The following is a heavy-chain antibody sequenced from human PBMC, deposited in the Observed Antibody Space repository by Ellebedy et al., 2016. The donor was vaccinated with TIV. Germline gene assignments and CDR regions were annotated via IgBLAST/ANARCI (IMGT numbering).Heavy chain of an antibody. Sequence: PGGSLRLSCAASGFPFDNYAMSWVRQAPGKGLEWVSAISVSGVSTYYAAFVQGRLTISRDNSKNTLFLQMNSLRAEDAAVYYCAKVKMVREYYYYGMDVWGQGTTVTVSS. J-gene: IGHJ6*02. D-gene: IGHD3-10*01. CDR2: ISVSGVST. V-gene: IGHV3-23*01. CDR3: AKVKMVREYYYYGMDV. CDR1: GFPFDNYA.